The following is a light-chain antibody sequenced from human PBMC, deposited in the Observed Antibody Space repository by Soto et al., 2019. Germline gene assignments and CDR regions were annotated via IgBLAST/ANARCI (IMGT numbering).Light chain of an antibody. Sequence: EIVMPQSPVTLSLSPGERATLSCRASQRVYSNLAWYQQKPGQAPRLLIYGASTRATDVPDRFSGSGSGADFTLTISRLEPEDFAVYYCQKYGSSPPRTFGQGTKVDIK. CDR1: QRVYSN. J-gene: IGKJ1*01. CDR2: GAS. V-gene: IGKV3-20*01. CDR3: QKYGSSPPRT.